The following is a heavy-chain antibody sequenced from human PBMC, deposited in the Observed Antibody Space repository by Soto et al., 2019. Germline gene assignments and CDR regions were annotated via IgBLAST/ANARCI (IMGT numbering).Heavy chain of an antibody. CDR1: RYSISSYW. D-gene: IGHD6-25*01. Sequence: PGQSLPIDRKGSRYSISSYWLSWLRQLPGKGLEWMGRIDPSDSYTNYSPSFQGHVTISADKSISTAYLQWSSLKASDTAMYYCARHKGSSAPYGRDVCGQGTTVTVS. V-gene: IGHV5-10-1*01. J-gene: IGHJ6*02. CDR2: IDPSDSYT. CDR3: ARHKGSSAPYGRDV.